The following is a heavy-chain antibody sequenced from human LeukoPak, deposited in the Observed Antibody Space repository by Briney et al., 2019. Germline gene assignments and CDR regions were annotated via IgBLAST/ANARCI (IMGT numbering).Heavy chain of an antibody. D-gene: IGHD3-10*01. CDR3: ARDGTPYYYGSGSYNYVGNDY. CDR2: IIPIFGTA. CDR1: GGTFSSYA. J-gene: IGHJ4*02. Sequence: ASVKVSCKASGGTFSSYAISWVRQAPGQGLEWMGGIIPIFGTANYAQKFQGRVTITADESTSTAYMELSSLRSEDTAVYYCARDGTPYYYGSGSYNYVGNDYWGQGTLVTVSS. V-gene: IGHV1-69*13.